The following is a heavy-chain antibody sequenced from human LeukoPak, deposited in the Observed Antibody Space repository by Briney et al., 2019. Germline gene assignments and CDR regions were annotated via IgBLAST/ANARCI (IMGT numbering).Heavy chain of an antibody. Sequence: GGSLRLSCAASGFTFSGSAMHWVRQASGKGLEWVGRIRSKANSYATAYAASVKGRFTISRDDSKNTAYLQMNSLKTEDTAVYYCTRLRIFGVAKTSDYWGQGTLVTVSS. V-gene: IGHV3-73*01. D-gene: IGHD3-3*01. CDR2: IRSKANSYAT. CDR3: TRLRIFGVAKTSDY. CDR1: GFTFSGSA. J-gene: IGHJ4*02.